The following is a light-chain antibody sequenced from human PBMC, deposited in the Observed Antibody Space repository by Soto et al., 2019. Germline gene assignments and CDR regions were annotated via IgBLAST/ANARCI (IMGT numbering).Light chain of an antibody. Sequence: DIQMTQSPSSLSASIGDRVTITCRASQGINNYLAWFQQKPGRAPKSLIYAASNLQSGVPSKFSGSGSGTDFTLTIDNLQPEDVATYYCQQYYSYPLTFGQGTRVEIK. CDR1: QGINNY. CDR2: AAS. V-gene: IGKV1-16*02. CDR3: QQYYSYPLT. J-gene: IGKJ5*01.